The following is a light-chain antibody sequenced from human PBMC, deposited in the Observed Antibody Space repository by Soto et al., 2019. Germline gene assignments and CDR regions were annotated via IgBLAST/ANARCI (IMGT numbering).Light chain of an antibody. V-gene: IGKV3-20*01. Sequence: EIVLTQSPGSLSLSPGVRATLSCRAIQSVNSRLAWYQHKPGQAPRLLIAGASSRATGIPDRFSGSGSATDFTLTISRLEPEDFALYYCQHYGRSPITFGQGTRLEIK. CDR2: GAS. CDR3: QHYGRSPIT. J-gene: IGKJ5*01. CDR1: QSVNSR.